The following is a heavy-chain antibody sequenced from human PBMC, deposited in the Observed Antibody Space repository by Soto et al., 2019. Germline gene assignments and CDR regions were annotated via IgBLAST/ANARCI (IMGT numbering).Heavy chain of an antibody. D-gene: IGHD3-22*01. Sequence: SETLSLTCTVSGGSISSYYWSWIRQPAGKGLEWIGRIYTSGSTNYNPSLKSRVTMSVDTSKNQFSLKLSSVTAADTAVYYCARDAPINYYYDSSGYYRSWGQGTLVTVSS. J-gene: IGHJ4*02. V-gene: IGHV4-4*07. CDR1: GGSISSYY. CDR3: ARDAPINYYYDSSGYYRS. CDR2: IYTSGST.